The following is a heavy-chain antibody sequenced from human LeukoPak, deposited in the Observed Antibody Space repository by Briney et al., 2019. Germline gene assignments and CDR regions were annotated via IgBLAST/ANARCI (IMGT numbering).Heavy chain of an antibody. CDR1: GFTFSSYW. D-gene: IGHD1-1*01. V-gene: IGHV3-74*01. J-gene: IGHJ4*02. Sequence: GVSLRLSCAASGFTFSSYWMHWVRQAPGKGLVWVSHINSGGSTSFADSVKGRFTISRDNAKNTLYLQMNSLRAEDTAVYYCARDRGYSFDYWGQGTLVTVSS. CDR2: INSGGST. CDR3: ARDRGYSFDY.